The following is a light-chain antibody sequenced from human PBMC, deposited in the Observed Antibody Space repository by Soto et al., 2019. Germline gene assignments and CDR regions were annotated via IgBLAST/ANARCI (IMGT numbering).Light chain of an antibody. CDR1: QDISNY. CDR3: QQYDNLPPFT. V-gene: IGKV1-33*01. CDR2: DAS. J-gene: IGKJ3*01. Sequence: DPQMTQSPSSLSASVGDRVTITCQASQDISNYLNWYQQKPGKAPKLLIYDASNLETGVPSRFSGSGSGTDFTFTISSLQPEDIATYYCQQYDNLPPFTFGPGTKVDIK.